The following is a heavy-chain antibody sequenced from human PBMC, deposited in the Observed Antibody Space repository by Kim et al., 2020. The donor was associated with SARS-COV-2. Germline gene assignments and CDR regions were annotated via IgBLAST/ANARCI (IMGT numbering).Heavy chain of an antibody. CDR3: VREFGSGTYGMDV. CDR1: GFTFSDYY. Sequence: GGSLRLSCAASGFTFSDYYMSWVRQAPGKGLEWLSYITSTSSSIYYADSVRGRFTISRDNAKSSLFLQMNSLRAEDTAVYYCVREFGSGTYGMDVWGQGT. D-gene: IGHD3-10*01. V-gene: IGHV3-11*01. J-gene: IGHJ6*02. CDR2: ITSTSSSI.